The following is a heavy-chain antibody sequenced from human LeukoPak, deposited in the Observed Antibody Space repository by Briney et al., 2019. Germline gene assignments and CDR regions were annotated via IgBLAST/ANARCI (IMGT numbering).Heavy chain of an antibody. CDR3: ARGQLVSRAMDY. CDR2: IYYSGST. CDR1: GVSISSYY. Sequence: SETLSLTCTVSGVSISSYYWSWIRQPPGKGLEWIGYIYYSGSTNYNPSLKSRVTISVDTSKNQFSLQLSSVTAADTAVYYCARGQLVSRAMDYWGQGTLVTVSS. D-gene: IGHD6-6*01. V-gene: IGHV4-59*01. J-gene: IGHJ4*02.